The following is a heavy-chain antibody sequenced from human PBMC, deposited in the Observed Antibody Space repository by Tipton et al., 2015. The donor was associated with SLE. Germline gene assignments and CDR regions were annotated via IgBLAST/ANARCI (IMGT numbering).Heavy chain of an antibody. CDR1: GGSFSGYY. V-gene: IGHV4-34*01. CDR2: INHSGTT. Sequence: GLVKPSETLSLTCAVYGGSFSGYYWSWIRQPPGKGLEWIGEINHSGTTNYNPSLKSRVTISLDTSKNQFSLSLNSVTAADTALYYCARRGRKGSGGACYTSWGQGTLVTVSP. D-gene: IGHD2-21*02. J-gene: IGHJ4*02. CDR3: ARRGRKGSGGACYTS.